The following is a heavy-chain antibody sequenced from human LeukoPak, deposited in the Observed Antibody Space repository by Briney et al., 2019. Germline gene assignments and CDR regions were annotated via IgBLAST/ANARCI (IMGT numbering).Heavy chain of an antibody. J-gene: IGHJ5*02. V-gene: IGHV3-23*01. CDR1: GFTFSSYA. CDR3: ATAYCSSTSCPT. CDR2: INDSGDST. Sequence: PGGSLRPSCAASGFTFSSYAMSWVRQAPGKGLEWVSSINDSGDSTYYADSVKGRFTISRDNSKNTLYLLMNNLRAEDTAIFYCATAYCSSTSCPTWGQGTLATVSS. D-gene: IGHD2-2*01.